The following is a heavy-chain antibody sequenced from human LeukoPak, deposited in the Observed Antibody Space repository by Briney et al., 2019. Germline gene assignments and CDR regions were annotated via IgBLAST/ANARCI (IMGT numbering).Heavy chain of an antibody. CDR3: ARASDTAMVIRLSDDWFDP. V-gene: IGHV4-61*02. D-gene: IGHD5-18*01. CDR1: GGSISSCSYY. CDR2: IYTSGST. Sequence: PSETLSLTCTVSGGSISSCSYYWSWIRQPAGKGLEWIGRIYTSGSTNYNPSLKSRVTISVDTSKNQFSLKLSSVTAADTAVYYCARASDTAMVIRLSDDWFDPWGQGTLVTVSS. J-gene: IGHJ5*02.